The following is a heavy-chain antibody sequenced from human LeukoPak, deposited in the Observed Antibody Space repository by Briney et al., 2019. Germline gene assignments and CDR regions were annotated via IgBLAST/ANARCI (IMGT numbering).Heavy chain of an antibody. CDR2: FDPEDGET. J-gene: IGHJ4*02. V-gene: IGHV1-24*01. Sequence: ASVKVSCEVSGYTLTELSMHWVRQAPGKGLEWMGGFDPEDGETIYAQKFQGRVTMTEDTSTDTAYMELSSLRSEDTAVYYCATVGEGYDSSGSYDYWGQGTLVTVSS. CDR3: ATVGEGYDSSGSYDY. CDR1: GYTLTELS. D-gene: IGHD3-22*01.